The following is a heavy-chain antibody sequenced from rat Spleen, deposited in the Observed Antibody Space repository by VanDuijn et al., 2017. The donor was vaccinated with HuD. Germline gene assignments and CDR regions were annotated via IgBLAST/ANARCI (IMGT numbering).Heavy chain of an antibody. CDR1: GFTFSNYD. D-gene: IGHD1-10*01. V-gene: IGHV5-20*01. Sequence: EVQLVESGGGLVQPGRSMKLSCAVSGFTFSNYDMAWVRQAPTKGPEWVASISFDGSTTYYRDSVKGRFTISRDNTKSTLYLQMHSLRSEDTATYYCTTENYWFAYWGQGTLVTVSS. J-gene: IGHJ3*01. CDR3: TTENYWFAY. CDR2: ISFDGSTT.